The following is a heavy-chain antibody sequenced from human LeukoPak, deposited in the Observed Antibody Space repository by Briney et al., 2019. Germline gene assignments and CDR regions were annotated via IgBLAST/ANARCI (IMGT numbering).Heavy chain of an antibody. CDR3: ARDWTGTTYRDFDY. V-gene: IGHV4-31*03. D-gene: IGHD1-7*01. CDR1: GGSISSGGYY. J-gene: IGHJ4*02. CDR2: IYYSGST. Sequence: SQTLSLTCTVSGGSISSGGYYWSWIRQHPGKGLEWIGYIYYSGSTYYNPSLKSRVTISVDTSKNQFSLKLSSVTAADTAVYYCARDWTGTTYRDFDYWGQGTLVTVSS.